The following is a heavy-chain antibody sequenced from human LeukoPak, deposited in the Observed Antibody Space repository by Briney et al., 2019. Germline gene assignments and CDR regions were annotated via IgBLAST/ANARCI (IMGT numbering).Heavy chain of an antibody. CDR2: IYYSGST. CDR1: GGSISSYY. J-gene: IGHJ4*02. Sequence: PSETLSLTCTVSGGSISSYYWGWIRQPPGKGLEWIGSIYYSGSTYYNPSLKSRVTISVDTSKNQFSLKLSSVTAADTAVYYCARAAIDYDSSGYPATIYYFDYWGQGTLVTVSS. D-gene: IGHD3-22*01. V-gene: IGHV4-39*07. CDR3: ARAAIDYDSSGYPATIYYFDY.